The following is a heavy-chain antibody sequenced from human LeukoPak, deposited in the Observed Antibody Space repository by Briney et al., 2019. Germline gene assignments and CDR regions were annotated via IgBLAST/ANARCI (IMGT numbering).Heavy chain of an antibody. CDR3: AGDREGGHTYGYAFDY. CDR2: IISNGGST. J-gene: IGHJ4*02. V-gene: IGHV3-64*01. Sequence: GGSLRLSCAASGFTFSTYGMHWVRQAPGKGLEYVSGIISNGGSTFYANSVKGRFTISRDNSKNTLYLQMGSLSAEDLAVYYCAGDREGGHTYGYAFDYWGQGTLVTVSS. CDR1: GFTFSTYG. D-gene: IGHD5-18*01.